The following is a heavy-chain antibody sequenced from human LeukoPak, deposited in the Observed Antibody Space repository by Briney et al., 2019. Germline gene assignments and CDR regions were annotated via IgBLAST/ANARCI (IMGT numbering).Heavy chain of an antibody. V-gene: IGHV3-74*01. CDR2: INADGSST. CDR3: AREYFLEWYGFDY. Sequence: AGGSLRLSCAASGFTFSSYWMHWVRHAPGKGLVWVSRINADGSSTSYADSVKGRFTISRDNAKNTLYLQMNSLRAEDTAVYYCAREYFLEWYGFDYWGQGTLVTVSS. D-gene: IGHD3-3*01. J-gene: IGHJ4*02. CDR1: GFTFSSYW.